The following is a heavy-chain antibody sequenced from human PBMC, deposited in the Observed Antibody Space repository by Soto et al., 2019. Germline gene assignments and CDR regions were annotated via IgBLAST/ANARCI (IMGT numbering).Heavy chain of an antibody. D-gene: IGHD2-2*02. CDR2: IIPIFGSA. CDR1: GGTLSSYA. Sequence: QVQLVQSGAEVKKPGSSVKVSCNAPGGTLSSYAITWVRQAPGQGLEWMGGIIPIFGSANYAPKFQGRVTISADESTITAYMEVSSLRSEDTAVYYCAGTREIPYYHGMDVWGQGTTVTVSS. J-gene: IGHJ6*02. V-gene: IGHV1-69*01. CDR3: AGTREIPYYHGMDV.